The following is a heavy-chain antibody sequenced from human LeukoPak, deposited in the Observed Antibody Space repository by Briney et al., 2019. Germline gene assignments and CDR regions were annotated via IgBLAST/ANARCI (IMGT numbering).Heavy chain of an antibody. V-gene: IGHV3-23*01. D-gene: IGHD6-13*01. CDR1: GFTFSNYV. J-gene: IGHJ4*02. Sequence: PGGSLRLSCAASGFTFSNYVMSWVRQAPGKGLEWVSTISDSGGSTYYADSVKGRFTISRDNAKNSLYLQMNSLRAEDAAVYYCARELRAAAGIGDFDYWGQGTLVTVPS. CDR3: ARELRAAAGIGDFDY. CDR2: ISDSGGST.